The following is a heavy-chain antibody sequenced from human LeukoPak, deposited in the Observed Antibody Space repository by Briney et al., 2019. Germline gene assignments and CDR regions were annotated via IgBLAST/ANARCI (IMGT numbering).Heavy chain of an antibody. V-gene: IGHV1-69*13. CDR3: ARDLDYGGNPRLDY. Sequence: ASVKVSCKASGGTFSSYAISWVRQAPGQGLEWMGGIIPIFGTANYAQKFQGRVTITADESTSTAYMELSSLRSEDTAVYYCARDLDYGGNPRLDYWGQGTLVTVSS. CDR1: GGTFSSYA. CDR2: IIPIFGTA. D-gene: IGHD4-23*01. J-gene: IGHJ4*02.